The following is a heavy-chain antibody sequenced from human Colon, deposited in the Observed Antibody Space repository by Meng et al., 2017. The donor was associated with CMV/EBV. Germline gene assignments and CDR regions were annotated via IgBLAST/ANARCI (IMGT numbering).Heavy chain of an antibody. V-gene: IGHV3-53*01. Sequence: GESLKISCAASGFIVSSNYMSWVRQAPGKGLEWVSVIYTGGSTYYTDSVKGRFTISRDNAKNSLYLQMNSLRADDTAVYYCVRVNSGTYYTHYYYGMDVWGQGTTVTVSS. CDR3: VRVNSGTYYTHYYYGMDV. J-gene: IGHJ6*02. D-gene: IGHD1-26*01. CDR2: IYTGGST. CDR1: GFIVSSNY.